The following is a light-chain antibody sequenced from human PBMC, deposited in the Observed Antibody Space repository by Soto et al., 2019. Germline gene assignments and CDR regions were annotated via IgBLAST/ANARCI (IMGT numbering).Light chain of an antibody. CDR2: DAS. CDR1: QSFNNR. Sequence: EIVLTQSPATLSLSPGERATLSCRATQSFNNRLVWFQQKPGQAPRLLIYDASNRATGIPARFSGSGSGTEFTLTISSLEPEDFATYYCQQYNSYSLTFGQGTKVEIK. V-gene: IGKV3-11*01. CDR3: QQYNSYSLT. J-gene: IGKJ1*01.